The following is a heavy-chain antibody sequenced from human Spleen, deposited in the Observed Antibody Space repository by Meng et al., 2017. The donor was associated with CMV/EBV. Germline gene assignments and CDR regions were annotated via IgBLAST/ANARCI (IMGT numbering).Heavy chain of an antibody. J-gene: IGHJ3*02. CDR1: GSTFSNYV. CDR2: IYSDVNNT. D-gene: IGHD1-26*01. Sequence: GESLKISCAASGSTFSNYVMSWVRQAPGKGLEWVSVIYSDVNNTNCADSVKGRFTISRDNSKNTLYLQMNSLRPEDTAVYYCASLRIVGTTNNAFDIWGQGTMVTVSS. CDR3: ASLRIVGTTNNAFDI. V-gene: IGHV3-23*03.